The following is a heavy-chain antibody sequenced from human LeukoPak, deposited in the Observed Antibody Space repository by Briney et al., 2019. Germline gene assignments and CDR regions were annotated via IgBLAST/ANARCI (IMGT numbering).Heavy chain of an antibody. J-gene: IGHJ4*02. V-gene: IGHV1-69*01. D-gene: IGHD3-10*01. Sequence: GASLKVSCKASGGTFSSYTFSWVRQAPGQGLEWMGGIVPIFGTANYAQKFQGRVTITADESTSTAYMELSSLRSEDTAVYYCASASHITMLRGANDYWGQGTLVTVSS. CDR2: IVPIFGTA. CDR1: GGTFSSYT. CDR3: ASASHITMLRGANDY.